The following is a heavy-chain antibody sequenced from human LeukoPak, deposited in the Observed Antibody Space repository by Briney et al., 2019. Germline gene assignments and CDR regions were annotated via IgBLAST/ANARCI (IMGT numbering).Heavy chain of an antibody. CDR2: ISGSGGST. V-gene: IGHV3-23*01. CDR3: AKDREFSIPRDCFDY. D-gene: IGHD2-21*01. Sequence: PGRSLRLSCAASGFTFSSYAMSWVRQAPGKGLEWVSAISGSGGSTYYADSVKGRFTISRDNSKNTLYLQMNSLRAEDTAVYYCAKDREFSIPRDCFDYWGQGTLVTVSS. CDR1: GFTFSSYA. J-gene: IGHJ4*02.